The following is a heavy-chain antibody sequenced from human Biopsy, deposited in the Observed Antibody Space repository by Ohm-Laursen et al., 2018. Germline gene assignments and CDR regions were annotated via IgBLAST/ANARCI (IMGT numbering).Heavy chain of an antibody. CDR3: ARVEDSTRHWYFDL. CDR2: INTRRGDT. J-gene: IGHJ2*01. V-gene: IGHV1-18*01. Sequence: SVKVPCKASGYTLSDYILNWVRQAPGQGLEWMGWINTRRGDTNYAQKFQGRVTMTRDTSTTTVFMELTSLRSDDTAMYYCARVEDSTRHWYFDLWGRGTQVTVSS. D-gene: IGHD2-2*01. CDR1: GYTLSDYI.